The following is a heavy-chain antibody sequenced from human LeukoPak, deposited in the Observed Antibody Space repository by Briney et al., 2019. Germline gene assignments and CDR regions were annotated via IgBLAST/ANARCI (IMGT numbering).Heavy chain of an antibody. CDR3: ARAPRRGYSYDHYYFDY. J-gene: IGHJ4*02. CDR2: INHSGST. Sequence: SETLSLTCTVSGGSISSYYWSWIRQPPGKGLEWIGEINHSGSTNYNPSLKSRVTISVDTSKNQFSLKLSSVTAADTAVYYCARAPRRGYSYDHYYFDYWGRGTLVTVSS. D-gene: IGHD5-18*01. V-gene: IGHV4-34*01. CDR1: GGSISSYY.